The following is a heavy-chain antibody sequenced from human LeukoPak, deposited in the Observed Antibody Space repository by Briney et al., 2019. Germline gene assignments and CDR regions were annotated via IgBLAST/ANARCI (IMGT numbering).Heavy chain of an antibody. Sequence: GGSLTLLYAPSGFTLSIYCILWARQAPGKGLVWVSRINSDGSSTSYADSVKGRFTISRDNAKNTLYLQMNSLRAEDTAVYYCARGPLSVLLLFAEFHRWGQGTLVTVSS. J-gene: IGHJ5*02. V-gene: IGHV3-74*01. CDR2: INSDGSST. CDR1: GFTLSIYC. D-gene: IGHD3-10*01. CDR3: ARGPLSVLLLFAEFHR.